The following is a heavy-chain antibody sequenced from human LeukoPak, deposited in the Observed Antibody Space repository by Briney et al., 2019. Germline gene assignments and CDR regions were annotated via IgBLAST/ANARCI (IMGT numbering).Heavy chain of an antibody. J-gene: IGHJ4*02. CDR2: IKQDGSEK. V-gene: IGHV3-7*01. CDR1: GFTFSSYW. D-gene: IGHD5-12*01. CDR3: ARDVGGYLQHGVVDY. Sequence: GGSLRLSCAASGFTFSSYWMSWVRQAPGKGLEWVANIKQDGSEKYYVDSVKGRFTISRDNSKNTLYLQMNSLRAEDTAVYYCARDVGGYLQHGVVDYWGQGTLVTVSS.